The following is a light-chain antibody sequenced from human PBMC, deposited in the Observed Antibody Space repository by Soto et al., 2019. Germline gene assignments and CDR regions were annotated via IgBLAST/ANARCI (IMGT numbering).Light chain of an antibody. CDR3: QQYHNWPLT. Sequence: EVVMTQSPATLSVSPGERATLSCRASQSVSSNLAWYQQKPGQAPRVLIYSASTRATGIPARFSGSGSGTEFTLTISSLQSEDLAVYFCQQYHNWPLTFGGGTKVDNK. J-gene: IGKJ4*01. CDR1: QSVSSN. CDR2: SAS. V-gene: IGKV3-15*01.